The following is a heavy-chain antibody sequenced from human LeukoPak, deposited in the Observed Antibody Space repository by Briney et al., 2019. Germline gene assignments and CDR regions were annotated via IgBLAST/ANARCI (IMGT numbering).Heavy chain of an antibody. CDR1: GYTFTGYY. CDR2: INPSSGGT. D-gene: IGHD6-19*01. CDR3: ARGPRIAVAGTGTYY. Sequence: ASVKVSCKASGYTFTGYYMHWVLQAPGQGLEWMGWINPSSGGTNYAQKFQGRVTMTRDTSISTAYMDLSRLRSDDTAMYYCARGPRIAVAGTGTYYWGQGTLVTVSS. V-gene: IGHV1-2*02. J-gene: IGHJ4*02.